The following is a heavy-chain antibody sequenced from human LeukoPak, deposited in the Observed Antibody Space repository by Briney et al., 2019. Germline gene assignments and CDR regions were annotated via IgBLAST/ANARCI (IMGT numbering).Heavy chain of an antibody. CDR1: GGTFSSYA. CDR2: IIPIFGTA. V-gene: IGHV1-69*06. Sequence: ASVKVSCKASGGTFSSYAISWVRQAPGQGLEWMGGIIPIFGTANYAQKFQGRVTITADKSTSTAYMELSSLRSEDTAVYYCARGPGYYDSSRTYAFDIWGQGTMVTVSS. D-gene: IGHD3-22*01. J-gene: IGHJ3*02. CDR3: ARGPGYYDSSRTYAFDI.